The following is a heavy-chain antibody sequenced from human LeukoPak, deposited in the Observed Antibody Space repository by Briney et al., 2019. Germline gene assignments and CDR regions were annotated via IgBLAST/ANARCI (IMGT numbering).Heavy chain of an antibody. CDR2: TYYRSKWYN. CDR3: AREFVGYFDWLLQSTYYYYYMDV. Sequence: SQTLSLTCAISGDSVSSNSAAWNWIRQSPSRGLEWLGRTYYRSKWYNDYAVSVKSRITINPDTSKNQFSLQLNSVTPEDTAVYYCAREFVGYFDWLLQSTYYYYYMDVWGKGTTVTISS. D-gene: IGHD3-9*01. J-gene: IGHJ6*03. V-gene: IGHV6-1*01. CDR1: GDSVSSNSAA.